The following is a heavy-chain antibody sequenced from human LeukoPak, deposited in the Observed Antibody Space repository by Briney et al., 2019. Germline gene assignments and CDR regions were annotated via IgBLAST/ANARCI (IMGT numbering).Heavy chain of an antibody. D-gene: IGHD3-10*01. CDR2: IKQDGSEK. CDR1: GFTFSSYW. V-gene: IGHV3-7*01. J-gene: IGHJ4*02. CDR3: ATSGSGSYAFDY. Sequence: GGSLRLSCAASGFTFSSYWMSWVRQAPGKGLEWVANIKQDGSEKYYVDSVKGRFTISRDNAKNSLYLQMSSLRAEDTAVYYCATSGSGSYAFDYWGQGTLVTVSS.